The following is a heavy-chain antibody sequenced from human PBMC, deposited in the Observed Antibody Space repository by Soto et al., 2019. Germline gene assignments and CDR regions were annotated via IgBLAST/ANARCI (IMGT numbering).Heavy chain of an antibody. J-gene: IGHJ4*02. V-gene: IGHV3-73*01. CDR3: TRHTVDY. CDR2: IRSKANNYAT. Sequence: EVQLVESGGGLVQPGGSLKLSCAASGFTFSASAMHWLRQTSGKGLEWVGRIRSKANNYATEYAASVKGRFTISRDDSKNTAYLQMNSLKTEDTAVYYCTRHTVDYWGQGPLVTVSS. CDR1: GFTFSASA.